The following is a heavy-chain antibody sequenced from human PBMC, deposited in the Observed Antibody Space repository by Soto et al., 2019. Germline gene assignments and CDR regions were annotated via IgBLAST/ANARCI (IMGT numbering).Heavy chain of an antibody. CDR2: ISYDGSNK. V-gene: IGHV3-30-3*01. D-gene: IGHD5-12*01. CDR3: ARECVDTVTSITIPFDY. J-gene: IGHJ4*02. CDR1: GFTFSSYA. Sequence: PGGSLRLSCAASGFTFSSYAMHWVRQAPGKGLEWVAVISYDGSNKYYADSVKGRFTISRDNSKNTLYLQMNSLRADDTAVYYCARECVDTVTSITIPFDYWGQGALVTVSS.